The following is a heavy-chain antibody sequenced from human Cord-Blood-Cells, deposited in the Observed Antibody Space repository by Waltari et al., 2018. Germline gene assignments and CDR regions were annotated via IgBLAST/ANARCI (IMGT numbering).Heavy chain of an antibody. Sequence: EVQLVESGGGLVQPGGSLRLSCAASGFTFSSYWMSWVRQAPGKGLEWVANIKQDGNEKYYVDSVKGRFTISRDNAKNSLYLQMNSLRAEDTAVYYCASMHVDTAMDFDLWGRGTLVTVSS. CDR1: GFTFSSYW. J-gene: IGHJ2*01. CDR3: ASMHVDTAMDFDL. V-gene: IGHV3-7*05. CDR2: IKQDGNEK. D-gene: IGHD5-18*01.